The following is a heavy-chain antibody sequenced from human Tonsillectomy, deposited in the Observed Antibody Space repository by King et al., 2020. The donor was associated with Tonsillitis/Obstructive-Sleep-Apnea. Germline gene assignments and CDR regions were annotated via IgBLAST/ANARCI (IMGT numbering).Heavy chain of an antibody. J-gene: IGHJ6*03. D-gene: IGHD2-2*01. Sequence: VQLVESGGGLVQPGRSLRLSCAASGFTFDDYAMHWVRQAPGKGLEWVSGISWNSGSIGYADSVKGRFTISRDNATNSLYLQMNSLRAEDTALYYCASAAAPYYYYYMDVWGKGTTVTVSS. CDR2: ISWNSGSI. CDR3: ASAAAPYYYYYMDV. CDR1: GFTFDDYA. V-gene: IGHV3-9*01.